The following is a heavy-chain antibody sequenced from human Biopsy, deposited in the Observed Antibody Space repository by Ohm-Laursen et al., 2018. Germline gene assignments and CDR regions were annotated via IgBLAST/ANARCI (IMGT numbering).Heavy chain of an antibody. CDR2: IYSNGNT. D-gene: IGHD2/OR15-2a*01. Sequence: SETLSLTCTVSGGSISGHFWSWVRQPAGKGLEWIGRIYSNGNTNYNPSLKSRVTISVDTSKSQFSLRLNSVTAADTAVYYCARATNSTGWPYYYFYGMDVWGQGTTVTVSS. CDR3: ARATNSTGWPYYYFYGMDV. J-gene: IGHJ6*02. V-gene: IGHV4-4*07. CDR1: GGSISGHF.